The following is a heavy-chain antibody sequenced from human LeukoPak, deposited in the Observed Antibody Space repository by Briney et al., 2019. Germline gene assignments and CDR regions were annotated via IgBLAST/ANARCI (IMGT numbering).Heavy chain of an antibody. CDR2: IIPIFGTA. CDR1: GGTFSSYA. J-gene: IGHJ4*02. Sequence: SVKVSCKASGGTFSSYAISWVRQAPGQGLEWMGGIIPIFGTANYAQKFQGRVTITADKSTSTAYMELSSLRSEDTAVYYCARTQLSGTGYCSGGSCYYFDYWGQGTLVTVSS. CDR3: ARTQLSGTGYCSGGSCYYFDY. D-gene: IGHD2-15*01. V-gene: IGHV1-69*06.